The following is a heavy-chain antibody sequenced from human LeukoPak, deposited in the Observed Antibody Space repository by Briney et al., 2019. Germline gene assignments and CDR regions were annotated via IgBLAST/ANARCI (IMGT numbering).Heavy chain of an antibody. D-gene: IGHD2-15*01. Sequence: SETLSLTCAVSGYSISSGYYWGWIRQPPGKGLEWIGSIYHSGSTYYNPSLKSRVTISVDTSKNQFSLKLSSVTAADTAVYYCARACSGGSCPYYFDYWGQGTLVTVSS. CDR1: GYSISSGYY. CDR3: ARACSGGSCPYYFDY. V-gene: IGHV4-38-2*01. CDR2: IYHSGST. J-gene: IGHJ4*02.